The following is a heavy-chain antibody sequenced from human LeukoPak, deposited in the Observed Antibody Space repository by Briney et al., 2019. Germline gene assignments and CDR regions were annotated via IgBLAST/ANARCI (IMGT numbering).Heavy chain of an antibody. CDR2: MNPNSGNT. CDR1: GYTFTSYD. V-gene: IGHV1-8*01. CDR3: ARGDKRSSWYYRYYYYYYMDV. J-gene: IGHJ6*03. D-gene: IGHD6-13*01. Sequence: ASVKVSCKASGYTFTSYDINWVRQATGQGLEWMGWMNPNSGNTDYAQKFQGRVTMTRNTSISTAYMELSSLRSEDTAVYYCARGDKRSSWYYRYYYYYYMDVWGKGTTVTISS.